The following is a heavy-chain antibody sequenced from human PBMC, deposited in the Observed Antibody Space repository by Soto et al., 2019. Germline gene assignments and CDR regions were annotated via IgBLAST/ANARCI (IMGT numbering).Heavy chain of an antibody. D-gene: IGHD4-17*01. CDR3: AMTARKNYGGKSEMGYYYGMDV. CDR2: IYPGDSDT. CDR1: GYSFTSYW. Sequence: PGESLKIYCKGSGYSFTSYWIGWVRQMPGKGLEWMGIIYPGDSDTRYSPSFQGQVTISADKSISTAYLQWSSLKASDTAMYYCAMTARKNYGGKSEMGYYYGMDVWGQGTTVTVSS. J-gene: IGHJ6*02. V-gene: IGHV5-51*01.